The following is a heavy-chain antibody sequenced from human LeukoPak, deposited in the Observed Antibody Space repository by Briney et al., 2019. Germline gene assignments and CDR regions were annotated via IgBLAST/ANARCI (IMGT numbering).Heavy chain of an antibody. CDR2: ISYDGSNK. V-gene: IGHV3-30-3*01. J-gene: IGHJ4*02. CDR1: GFIFSSYA. CDR3: ARESGGYRYGHFDY. Sequence: PGRSLRLSCAASGFIFSSYAMHWVRQAPGKGLEWVAVISYDGSNKYYADSVKGRFTISRDNSKNTLYLQMNSLRAEDTAVYYCARESGGYRYGHFDYWGQGTLVTVSS. D-gene: IGHD5-18*01.